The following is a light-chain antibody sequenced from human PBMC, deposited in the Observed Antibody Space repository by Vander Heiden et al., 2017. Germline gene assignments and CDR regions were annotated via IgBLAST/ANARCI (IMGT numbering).Light chain of an antibody. J-gene: IGKJ5*01. CDR3: QEYDNL. Sequence: DIQMTQSPSSLSASVGDRVTITCQASQDISNYLNWYQQKPGKAPKLLIYDASNLETGVPSRFSGSGSGTDFTFTISSLQPEDIATYYGQEYDNLFGQGTRLEMK. CDR2: DAS. V-gene: IGKV1-33*01. CDR1: QDISNY.